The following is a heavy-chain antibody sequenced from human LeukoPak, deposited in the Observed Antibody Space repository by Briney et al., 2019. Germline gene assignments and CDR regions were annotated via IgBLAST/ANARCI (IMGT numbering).Heavy chain of an antibody. V-gene: IGHV3-15*01. CDR1: GFTFSNAY. CDR3: AKTLYGGKDY. J-gene: IGHJ4*02. D-gene: IGHD4-23*01. CDR2: IKRKSDGGMS. Sequence: GGSLRLSCAASGFTFSNAYMTWVRQAPGKGLEWVGRIKRKSDGGMSEYAAPVKGRFTISRDNSKNTLYLEMNSLRAEDTAVYYCAKTLYGGKDYWGQGTLVTVSS.